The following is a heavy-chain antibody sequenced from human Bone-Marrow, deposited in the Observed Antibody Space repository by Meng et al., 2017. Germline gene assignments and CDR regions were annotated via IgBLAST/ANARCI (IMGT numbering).Heavy chain of an antibody. CDR3: ARIHLLGYCASTSCQPGD. Sequence: GGSLRLSCAASGFTFSSYAIHWVRQAPGKGLEWVAVISYDGNKKYYAESVKGRFTISRDNSKNTLYLQMNSLRIEDTAVYFCARIHLLGYCASTSCQPGDWGQGTLVTVSS. CDR2: ISYDGNKK. D-gene: IGHD2-2*01. CDR1: GFTFSSYA. V-gene: IGHV3-30*01. J-gene: IGHJ4*02.